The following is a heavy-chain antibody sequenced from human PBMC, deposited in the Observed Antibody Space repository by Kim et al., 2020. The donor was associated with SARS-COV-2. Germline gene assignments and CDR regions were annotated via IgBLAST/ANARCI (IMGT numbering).Heavy chain of an antibody. V-gene: IGHV4-31*03. CDR3: ATRYYYDSSSDY. D-gene: IGHD3-22*01. J-gene: IGHJ4*02. CDR1: GGSISSGGYY. Sequence: SETLSLTCTVSGGSISSGGYYWSWIRQHPGKGLEWIGYIYYSGSTYYNPSLKSRVTISVDTSKNQFSLKLSSVTAADTAGYYCATRYYYDSSSDYWGQGTLVTVSS. CDR2: IYYSGST.